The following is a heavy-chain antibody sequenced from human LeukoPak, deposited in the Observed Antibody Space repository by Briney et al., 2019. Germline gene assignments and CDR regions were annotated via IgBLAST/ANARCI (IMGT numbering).Heavy chain of an antibody. J-gene: IGHJ4*02. D-gene: IGHD5-24*01. Sequence: ASVKVSCKASGYTFTGYYMHWVRQAPGQGLEWMGWINTNSGGTNYAQKFQGRVTMTRDTSISTAYMELSRLRSDDTAVYYCARNDPNRRDGYIVFDYWGQGTLVTVSS. CDR1: GYTFTGYY. V-gene: IGHV1-2*02. CDR3: ARNDPNRRDGYIVFDY. CDR2: INTNSGGT.